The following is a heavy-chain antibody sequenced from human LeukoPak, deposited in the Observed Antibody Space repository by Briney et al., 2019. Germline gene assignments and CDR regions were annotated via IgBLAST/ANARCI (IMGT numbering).Heavy chain of an antibody. Sequence: SETLSLTCTVSGGSISSGGYYWSWVRQHPGTGLEWVGYIYYSGSTYYNPSLKSRVTISVDTSKNQFSLKLSSVTAADTAVYYCARDLGLRKGDAFDIWGQGTMVTVSS. CDR1: GGSISSGGYY. D-gene: IGHD1-14*01. V-gene: IGHV4-31*03. CDR2: IYYSGST. J-gene: IGHJ3*02. CDR3: ARDLGLRKGDAFDI.